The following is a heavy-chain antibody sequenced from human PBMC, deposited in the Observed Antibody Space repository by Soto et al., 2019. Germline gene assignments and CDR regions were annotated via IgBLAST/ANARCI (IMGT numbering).Heavy chain of an antibody. CDR1: GGSISSSSYY. CDR2: IYYSGST. Sequence: QLQLQESGPGLVKPSETLSLTCTVSGGSISSSSYYWGWIRQPPGKGLEWIGSIYYSGSTYYNPSLKRRVTISVDTSKNQFSLKLSSVTAADTAVYYCARHSSGWYSYYYGMDVWGQGTTVTVSS. CDR3: ARHSSGWYSYYYGMDV. V-gene: IGHV4-39*01. D-gene: IGHD6-19*01. J-gene: IGHJ6*02.